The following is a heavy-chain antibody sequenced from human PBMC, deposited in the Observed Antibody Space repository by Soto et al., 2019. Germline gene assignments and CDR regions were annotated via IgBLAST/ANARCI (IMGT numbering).Heavy chain of an antibody. CDR1: GFTFSTYA. J-gene: IGHJ4*02. Sequence: GSLRFSCAASGFTFSTYAMSWVRQAPGRGLEWVSAISGSGDSTYYIDYVKGRFTISRDNSKNTLYLFMHSLRAEVTVVYYCAKEGHYNWFLDYWGQGTLVTVSS. V-gene: IGHV3-23*01. CDR3: AKEGHYNWFLDY. D-gene: IGHD1-1*01. CDR2: ISGSGDST.